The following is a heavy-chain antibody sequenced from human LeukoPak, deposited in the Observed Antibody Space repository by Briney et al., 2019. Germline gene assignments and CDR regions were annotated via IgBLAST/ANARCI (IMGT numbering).Heavy chain of an antibody. D-gene: IGHD3-22*01. CDR2: IYHSGST. J-gene: IGHJ4*02. CDR3: ARNSLRDYYDSSGYSSN. V-gene: IGHV4-38-2*02. Sequence: SEILSLTCTVSGYSISSGYYWGWIRQPPGKGLEWIGSIYHSGSTYYNPSLKSRVTISVDKSKNQFSLKLSSVTAADTAVYYCARNSLRDYYDSSGYSSNWGQGTLVTVSS. CDR1: GYSISSGYY.